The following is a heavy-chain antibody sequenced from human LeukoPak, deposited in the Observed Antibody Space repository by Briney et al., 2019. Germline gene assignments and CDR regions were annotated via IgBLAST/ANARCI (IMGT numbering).Heavy chain of an antibody. V-gene: IGHV1-69*05. D-gene: IGHD6-19*01. CDR1: GYTFTSYA. CDR2: IIPIFGTA. J-gene: IGHJ4*01. Sequence: SVKVSCKASGYTFTSYAISWVRQAPGQGLEWMGGIIPIFGTANYAQKFQGRVTITTDESTSTAYMELSSLRSEDTAVYYCASGSSGWYRVDYWGQGTLVTVSS. CDR3: ASGSSGWYRVDY.